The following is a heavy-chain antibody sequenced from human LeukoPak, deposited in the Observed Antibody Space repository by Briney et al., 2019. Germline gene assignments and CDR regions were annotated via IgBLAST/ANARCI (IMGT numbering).Heavy chain of an antibody. CDR2: ISGSGGST. Sequence: GGSLRLSCAASGFTFSSYAMSWVRQAPGKGLEWVSAISGSGGSTYYADSVKGRFTISRDNSKNTLYLQMNSLRAEDTAVYYCARKDCSSTSCSYYYYYGMDVWGQGTTVTVSS. V-gene: IGHV3-23*01. J-gene: IGHJ6*02. CDR1: GFTFSSYA. D-gene: IGHD2-2*01. CDR3: ARKDCSSTSCSYYYYYGMDV.